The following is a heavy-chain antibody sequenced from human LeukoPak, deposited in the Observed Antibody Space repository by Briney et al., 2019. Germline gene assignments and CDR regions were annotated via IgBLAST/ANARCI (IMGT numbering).Heavy chain of an antibody. CDR2: INPSGGST. CDR3: ARDSGAALNSREYQLLHYHYGMDV. Sequence: ASVKVSCKASGYTFTSYYMHWVRQAPGQGLEWMGIINPSGGSTSYAQKFQGRVTMTRDTSTRTVYMELSSLRSEDTVVYYCARDSGAALNSREYQLLHYHYGMDVWGQGTTVTVSS. CDR1: GYTFTSYY. D-gene: IGHD2-2*01. V-gene: IGHV1-46*01. J-gene: IGHJ6*02.